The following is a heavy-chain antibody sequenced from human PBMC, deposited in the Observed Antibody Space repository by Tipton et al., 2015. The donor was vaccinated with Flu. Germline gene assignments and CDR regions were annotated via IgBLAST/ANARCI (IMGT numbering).Heavy chain of an antibody. CDR2: IYHSGST. CDR3: ARCERYYYDSSVAHYYFDY. J-gene: IGHJ4*02. V-gene: IGHV4-4*02. CDR1: GGSISSSNW. Sequence: TLSLTCAVSGGSISSSNWWSWVRQPPGKGLEWIGEIYHSGSTNYNPSLKSRVTISVDKSKNQFSLKLSSVTAADTAVYYCARCERYYYDSSVAHYYFDYWSQGTLVTVSS. D-gene: IGHD3-22*01.